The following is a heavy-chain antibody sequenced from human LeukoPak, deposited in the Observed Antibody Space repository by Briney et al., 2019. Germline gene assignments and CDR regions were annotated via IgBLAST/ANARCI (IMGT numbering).Heavy chain of an antibody. CDR3: VRDIEFVGATLYFDY. CDR2: FGSSGGT. Sequence: SETLSLTCTVSGASVSTYFWSWIRQPPGKGLEWIAYFGSSGGTTYNLSLKSRVSLSLDTSKNQFSLDLTSVTAADTAVYYCVRDIEFVGATLYFDYWGQGALVTVSS. J-gene: IGHJ4*02. V-gene: IGHV4-59*02. D-gene: IGHD1-26*01. CDR1: GASVSTYF.